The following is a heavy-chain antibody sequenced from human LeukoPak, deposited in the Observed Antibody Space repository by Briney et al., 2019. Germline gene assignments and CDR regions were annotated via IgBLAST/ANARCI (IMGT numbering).Heavy chain of an antibody. J-gene: IGHJ6*03. V-gene: IGHV3-30*02. Sequence: PGGSLRLSCAASGFTFSSYGMHWVRQAPGKGLEWVAFIRYDGSNKYYADSVKGRFTISRDNSKNTLYLQMNSLRAEDTAVYYCAKNGELVYYYYYCMDVWGKGTTATISS. CDR1: GFTFSSYG. CDR2: IRYDGSNK. CDR3: AKNGELVYYYYYCMDV. D-gene: IGHD3-10*01.